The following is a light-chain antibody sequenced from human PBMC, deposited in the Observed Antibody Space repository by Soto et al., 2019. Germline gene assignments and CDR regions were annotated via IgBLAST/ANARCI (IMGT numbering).Light chain of an antibody. CDR3: QHRSNWSLT. CDR1: QRVTIN. V-gene: IGKV3-11*01. CDR2: DAS. J-gene: IGKJ4*01. Sequence: EIVLTQSPATLSLSPGERATLSCRASQRVTINLAWYQQRPGQAPRLLIYDASNRATGIPARYSGSGSGTDFTLTISSLEPEDFAVYYCQHRSNWSLTFGGGTKVEIK.